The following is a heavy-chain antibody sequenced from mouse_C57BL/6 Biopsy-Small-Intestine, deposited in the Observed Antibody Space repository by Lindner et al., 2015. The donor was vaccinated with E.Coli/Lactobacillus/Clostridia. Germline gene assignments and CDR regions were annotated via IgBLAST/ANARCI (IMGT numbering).Heavy chain of an antibody. CDR2: INPYNDGT. Sequence: VQLQESGPELVKPGASVKMSCKASGYTFTNYIMHWVKQKPGQGLEWIGYINPYNDGTKYNEKFKGKATLTSDKSSSTAYMELSSLTSEDSAVYYCAREGYTGTRPFAYWGQGTLVTVSA. V-gene: IGHV1-14*01. CDR3: AREGYTGTRPFAY. CDR1: GYTFTNYI. D-gene: IGHD4-1*01. J-gene: IGHJ3*01.